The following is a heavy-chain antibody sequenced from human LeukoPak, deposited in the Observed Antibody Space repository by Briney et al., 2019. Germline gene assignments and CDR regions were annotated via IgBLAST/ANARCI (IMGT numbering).Heavy chain of an antibody. J-gene: IGHJ4*02. CDR1: GFVFSNYA. CDR3: AKWGDYDVLTGYYVSDF. CDR2: ISGRSNNT. Sequence: GGSLRLSCAASGFVFSNYAMYWVRQAPGKGLEWVSAISGRSNNTYYADSVKGRFTISRDSSKNTLYLQMNSLRADDTAVYYCAKWGDYDVLTGYYVSDFWGQGTLVTVSS. D-gene: IGHD3-9*01. V-gene: IGHV3-23*01.